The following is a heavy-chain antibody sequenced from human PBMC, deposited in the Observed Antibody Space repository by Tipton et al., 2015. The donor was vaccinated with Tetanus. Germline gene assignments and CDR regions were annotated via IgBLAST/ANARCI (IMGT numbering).Heavy chain of an antibody. CDR2: IYYSGST. Sequence: LRLSCTVSGGSISSYYWSWIRQPPGKGLEWIGYIYYSGSTNYNPSLKRRVTISVDTSKNQFSLKLSSVTAADTAVYYCARGRYDSSGYYYPFDYWGQGTLVTVSS. J-gene: IGHJ4*02. D-gene: IGHD3-22*01. V-gene: IGHV4-59*01. CDR1: GGSISSYY. CDR3: ARGRYDSSGYYYPFDY.